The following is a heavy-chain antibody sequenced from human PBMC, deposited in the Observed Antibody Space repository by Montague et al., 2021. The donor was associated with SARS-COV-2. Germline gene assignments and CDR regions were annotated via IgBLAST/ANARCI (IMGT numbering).Heavy chain of an antibody. CDR1: WFSLSTSGMC. CDR2: IDWDDDK. Sequence: PALVKPTQTLTLTCTFSWFSLSTSGMCVSWIRQPPGKALEWLARIDWDDDKYYSTSLKTRLTISKDTSKNQVVLTMTNMDPVDTATYYCARTTYDILTGTLIAFGYWGQGTLVTVSS. V-gene: IGHV2-70*11. J-gene: IGHJ4*02. D-gene: IGHD3-9*01. CDR3: ARTTYDILTGTLIAFGY.